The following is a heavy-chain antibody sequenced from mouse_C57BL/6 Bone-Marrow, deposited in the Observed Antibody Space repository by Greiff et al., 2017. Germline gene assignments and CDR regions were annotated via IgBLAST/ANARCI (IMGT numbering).Heavy chain of an antibody. CDR3: ARKKTPYYYGSSHWAMDY. CDR1: GYAFSSYW. D-gene: IGHD1-1*01. Sequence: QVQLQQSGAELVKPGASVKISCKASGYAFSSYWMNWVKQRPGKGLEWIGQIYPGDGDTNYNGKFKGKATLTADKSSSTAYMQLSSLTSEDSAVYFCARKKTPYYYGSSHWAMDYWGQGTSVTVSS. V-gene: IGHV1-80*01. J-gene: IGHJ4*01. CDR2: IYPGDGDT.